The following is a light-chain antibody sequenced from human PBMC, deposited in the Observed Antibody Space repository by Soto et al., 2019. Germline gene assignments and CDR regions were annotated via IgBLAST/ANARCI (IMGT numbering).Light chain of an antibody. CDR1: QTISSW. V-gene: IGKV1-5*03. Sequence: DIQLTQSPSTLSGSVGDRVTITCRASQTISSWLAWYQQKPGKAPKLLIYKASSLESGGPSRFSGSGSGTEFTLTISSLQPDDFATYYCQQYNSYSRTFGQGTKVDIK. CDR2: KAS. J-gene: IGKJ1*01. CDR3: QQYNSYSRT.